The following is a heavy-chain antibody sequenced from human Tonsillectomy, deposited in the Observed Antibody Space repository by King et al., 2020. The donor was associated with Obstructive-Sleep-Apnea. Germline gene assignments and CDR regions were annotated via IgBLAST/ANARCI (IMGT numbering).Heavy chain of an antibody. CDR3: ARKEETYTTWFDP. D-gene: IGHD1-1*01. J-gene: IGHJ5*02. V-gene: IGHV3-48*04. CDR2: ISSSGSAI. CDR1: GFTFSSYS. Sequence: VQLVESGGGLVHPGGSLRLSCAASGFTFSSYSMIWVRQAPGKGLEWISYISSSGSAIFHADSVKGRFTISRDNAKSSLYLQMNILRAEDTAVYYCARKEETYTTWFDPWGQGTLVTVSS.